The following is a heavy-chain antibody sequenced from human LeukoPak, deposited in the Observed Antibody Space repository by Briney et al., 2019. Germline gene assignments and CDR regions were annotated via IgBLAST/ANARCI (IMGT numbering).Heavy chain of an antibody. D-gene: IGHD2-21*01. CDR3: ARDVVDWHFDL. V-gene: IGHV3-21*01. J-gene: IGHJ2*01. Sequence: PGGSLRLFCAASGFTFSDYNMNWVRQAPGKGLEWVSSISSGSSYIYYADSLKGRFTISRDNAKNSLHLQMNSLRVEDTAIYYCARDVVDWHFDLWGRGTLVTVSS. CDR1: GFTFSDYN. CDR2: ISSGSSYI.